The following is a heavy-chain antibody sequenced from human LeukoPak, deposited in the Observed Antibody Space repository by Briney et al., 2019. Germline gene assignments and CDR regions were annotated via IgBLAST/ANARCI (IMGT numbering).Heavy chain of an antibody. CDR1: GFTFSSYG. V-gene: IGHV3-30*18. D-gene: IGHD4-17*01. Sequence: GGSLRLSCAASGFTFSSYGMHWVRQAPGKGLEWVAVISYDGSNKYYADSVKGRFTISRDDSKNTLYLQMNSLRAEDTAVYYCAQDLQHYGDYRYYYYGMDVWGQGTTVTVSS. J-gene: IGHJ6*02. CDR3: AQDLQHYGDYRYYYYGMDV. CDR2: ISYDGSNK.